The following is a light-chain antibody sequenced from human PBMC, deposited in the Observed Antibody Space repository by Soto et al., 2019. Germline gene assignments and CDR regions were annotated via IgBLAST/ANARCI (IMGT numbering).Light chain of an antibody. J-gene: IGLJ1*01. CDR1: SSDVGGYNY. V-gene: IGLV2-14*01. Sequence: QPASVSGSPGQSITISCTGTSSDVGGYNYVSWYQQHPGKAPKLMIYEVSNRPSGVSNRFSGSKSGNTASLTISGLQAEDEADYYCSSYTSSSTPRYVFGTGTKLTVL. CDR2: EVS. CDR3: SSYTSSSTPRYV.